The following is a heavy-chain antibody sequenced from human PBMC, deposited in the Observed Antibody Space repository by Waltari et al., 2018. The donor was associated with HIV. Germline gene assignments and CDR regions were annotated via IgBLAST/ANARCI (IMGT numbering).Heavy chain of an antibody. CDR1: GFPFSSYA. V-gene: IGHV3-23*01. Sequence: EVQLLESGGGLLQPGGSLRLSCAASGFPFSSYAMSWVRQAPGKGLEWVSDISGSGLSTQYTDSVKGRFTISRDTSTTTLYLQMNNLRAEDTALYYCTRGADTLSSGSHDYWGQGTLVTVSS. D-gene: IGHD6-19*01. CDR2: ISGSGLST. CDR3: TRGADTLSSGSHDY. J-gene: IGHJ4*02.